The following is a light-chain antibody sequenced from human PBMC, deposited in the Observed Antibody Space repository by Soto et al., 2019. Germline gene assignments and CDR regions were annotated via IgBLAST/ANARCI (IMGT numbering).Light chain of an antibody. Sequence: DIHMTHSPSTLAGSLGDRVTLAXRASQTISRWLAWYQQHPGXAPKXXXYKXSTLKRGFPSRLSGSGSGTEFTRTISSLQPDDCVNYYCQHYNSYSDAFGQGTKVDI. CDR3: QHYNSYSDA. J-gene: IGKJ1*01. V-gene: IGKV1-5*03. CDR2: KXS. CDR1: QTISRW.